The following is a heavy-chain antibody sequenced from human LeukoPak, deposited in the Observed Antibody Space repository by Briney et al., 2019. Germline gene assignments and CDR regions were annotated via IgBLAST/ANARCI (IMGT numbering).Heavy chain of an antibody. D-gene: IGHD3-22*01. Sequence: SETLTLTCTGSNGSICSHPYYWRWVRQPPGKGVAWNGSIYFAGSAYYIPSRKSRASITVDTSKNQFSIKLSSVTTSDNAWYYCGRRCRSQDYESSGALDVWGRGTLVTVSS. CDR1: NGSICSHPYY. V-gene: IGHV4-39*01. CDR3: GRRCRSQDYESSGALDV. J-gene: IGHJ2*01. CDR2: IYFAGSA.